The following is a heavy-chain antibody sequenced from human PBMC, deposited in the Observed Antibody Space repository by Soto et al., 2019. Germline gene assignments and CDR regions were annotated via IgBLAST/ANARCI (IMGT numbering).Heavy chain of an antibody. Sequence: SVKVSCKASGFTFTSSAVQWVRQARGQRLEWIGWIVVGSGNTNYAQKFQERVTITRDMSTSTAYMELSSLRSEDTAVYYCACYLRSPYYMDVWGKGTTVTVSS. CDR1: GFTFTSSA. J-gene: IGHJ6*03. D-gene: IGHD2-15*01. V-gene: IGHV1-58*01. CDR3: ACYLRSPYYMDV. CDR2: IVVGSGNT.